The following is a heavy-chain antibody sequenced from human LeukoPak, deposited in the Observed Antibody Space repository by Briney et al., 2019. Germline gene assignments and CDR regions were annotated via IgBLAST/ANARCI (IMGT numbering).Heavy chain of an antibody. D-gene: IGHD1-26*01. CDR2: IWYDGSNK. Sequence: PGRSLRLSCAASGFTFNSYGMHWVRQAPGKGLEWVALIWYDGSNKDYADSVKGRFTISRDNAKNSLYLQMNSLRADDTAVYYCARSGSHDYWGQGTLVTVSS. J-gene: IGHJ4*02. CDR1: GFTFNSYG. V-gene: IGHV3-33*03. CDR3: ARSGSHDY.